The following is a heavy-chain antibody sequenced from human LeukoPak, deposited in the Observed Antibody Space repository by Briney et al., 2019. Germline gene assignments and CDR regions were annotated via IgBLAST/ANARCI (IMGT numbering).Heavy chain of an antibody. V-gene: IGHV4-34*01. CDR2: INHSGST. J-gene: IGHJ4*02. CDR3: ARGQIVGATVFDY. Sequence: SETLSLTCAVYGGSFSGYYWSWIRQPPGKGLEWIGEINHSGSTNCNPSLKSRVTISVDTSKNQFSLKLSSVTAADTAVYYCARGQIVGATVFDYWGQGTLVTVSS. CDR1: GGSFSGYY. D-gene: IGHD1-26*01.